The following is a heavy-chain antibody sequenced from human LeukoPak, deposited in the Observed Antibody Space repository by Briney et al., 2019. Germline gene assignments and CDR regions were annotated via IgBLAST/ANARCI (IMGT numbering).Heavy chain of an antibody. D-gene: IGHD2-15*01. CDR3: ARDNMSGVLS. CDR2: ISYTGTT. CDR1: GGSISSFY. Sequence: SETLSLTCTVSGGSISSFYWSWIRQPPGKGLEWIGYISYTGTTNYNPSLKSRVTISVDTSRNRFSLRLRSATAADTAVYFCARDNMSGVLSWGQGILVTVSS. V-gene: IGHV4-59*01. J-gene: IGHJ5*02.